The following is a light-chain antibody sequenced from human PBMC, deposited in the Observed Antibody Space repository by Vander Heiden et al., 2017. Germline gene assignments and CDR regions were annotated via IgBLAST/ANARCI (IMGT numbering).Light chain of an antibody. CDR3: QQSDDNASIA. J-gene: IGKJ4*01. Sequence: DIQMTQSPSSLSASVGDRITIACRASQTIHRYLNWYQQKPGKAPKLLIYETSTLQRGVPSRFSGSEYETDFTLTINGRQPEDFATYYCQQSDDNASIAFGGGTKVEMK. CDR1: QTIHRY. CDR2: ETS. V-gene: IGKV1-39*01.